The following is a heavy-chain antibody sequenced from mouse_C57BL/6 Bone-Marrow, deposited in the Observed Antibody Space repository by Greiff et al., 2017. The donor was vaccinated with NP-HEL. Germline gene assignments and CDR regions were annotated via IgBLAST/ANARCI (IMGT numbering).Heavy chain of an antibody. Sequence: QVQLQQSGPELVKPGASVKISCKASGYAFSSSWMNWVKQRPGKGLEWIGRLYPGDGDTNYNGKFKGKATLTADKSSSTAYMQLNSLTSEDSPVYFCARRDYGSIYYFDYWGQGTPLTVSS. D-gene: IGHD1-1*01. CDR3: ARRDYGSIYYFDY. CDR2: LYPGDGDT. V-gene: IGHV1-82*01. CDR1: GYAFSSSW. J-gene: IGHJ2*01.